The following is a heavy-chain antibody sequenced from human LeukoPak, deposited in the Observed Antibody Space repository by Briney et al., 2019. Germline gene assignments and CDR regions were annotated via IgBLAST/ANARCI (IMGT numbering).Heavy chain of an antibody. J-gene: IGHJ4*02. CDR1: GLTFSTYG. CDR3: AKDITNYDILTGWDY. D-gene: IGHD3-9*01. Sequence: GGSLRLSCAASGLTFSTYGMSWVRQAPGKGLEWVSAITDSGDSTYYADSVKGRFTISRDNSKNTLYLQMNSLRAEDTAVYYCAKDITNYDILTGWDYWGQGTLVTVSS. V-gene: IGHV3-23*01. CDR2: ITDSGDST.